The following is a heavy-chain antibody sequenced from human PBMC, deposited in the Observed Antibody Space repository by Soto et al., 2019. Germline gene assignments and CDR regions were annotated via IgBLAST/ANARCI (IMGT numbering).Heavy chain of an antibody. J-gene: IGHJ6*02. CDR1: GYSFTSYW. V-gene: IGHV5-51*01. Sequence: PGESLKISCKGSGYSFTSYWIGWVRQMPGKGLEWMGIIYPGGSDTRYSPSFQGQVTISADKSISTAYLQWSSLKASDTAMYYCARAPAGATIFGVGTRTPDYYGMAVWGQGTTVTVSS. D-gene: IGHD3-3*01. CDR3: ARAPAGATIFGVGTRTPDYYGMAV. CDR2: IYPGGSDT.